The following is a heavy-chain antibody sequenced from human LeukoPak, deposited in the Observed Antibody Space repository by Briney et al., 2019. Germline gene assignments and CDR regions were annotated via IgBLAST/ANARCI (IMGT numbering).Heavy chain of an antibody. V-gene: IGHV4-59*01. CDR2: IYYSGST. Sequence: SETLSLTCTVSGGSISSFYWSWIRQPPGKGLEWIGYIYYSGSTNYKPSLKSRVTISVDTSKDQFSLKLSSVTAADTAVYYCARGGYYGSGNDFRFDPWGQGTLVTVSS. J-gene: IGHJ5*02. CDR3: ARGGYYGSGNDFRFDP. D-gene: IGHD3-10*01. CDR1: GGSISSFY.